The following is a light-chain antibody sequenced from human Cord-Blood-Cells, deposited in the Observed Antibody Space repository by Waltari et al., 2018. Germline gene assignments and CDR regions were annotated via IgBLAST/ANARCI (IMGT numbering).Light chain of an antibody. CDR3: CSYAGSWV. J-gene: IGLJ3*02. V-gene: IGLV2-23*01. CDR2: EGS. CDR1: SSDVGSYNL. Sequence: QSALTPPASVSGSPGPSITIPCTGTSSDVGSYNLVSWYQQHPGKAPKLMIYEGSKRPSGVSNRFSGSKSGNTASLTISGLQAEDEADYYCCSYAGSWVFGGGTKLTVL.